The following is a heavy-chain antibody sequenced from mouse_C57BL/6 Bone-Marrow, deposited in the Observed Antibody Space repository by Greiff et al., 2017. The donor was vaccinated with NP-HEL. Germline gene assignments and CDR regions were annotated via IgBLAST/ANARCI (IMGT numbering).Heavy chain of an antibody. J-gene: IGHJ3*01. Sequence: EVQLVESGGGLVQPGGSLKLSCAASGFTFSDYYMYWVRQTPEKRLEWVAYISNGGGSTYYPDTVKGRFTISRDNAKNTLYLQMSRLKSEDTAMYYCARQLRLRRAWFAYWGQGTLVTVSA. CDR3: ARQLRLRRAWFAY. V-gene: IGHV5-12*01. CDR1: GFTFSDYY. D-gene: IGHD3-2*02. CDR2: ISNGGGST.